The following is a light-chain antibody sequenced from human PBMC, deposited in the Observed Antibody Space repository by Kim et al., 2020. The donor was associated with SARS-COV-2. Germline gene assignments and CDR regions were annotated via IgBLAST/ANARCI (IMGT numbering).Light chain of an antibody. CDR3: SSYTTSSTLV. V-gene: IGLV2-14*01. Sequence: QSALTQPASVSGSPGQSITISCTGTISDVGGYNYVSWYQQHPGKAPKLMIYDVSHRPSRISDRFSGSKSANTASLTISGLQAEHEADYYCSSYTTSSTLVFGTGTKVTVL. CDR1: ISDVGGYNY. CDR2: DVS. J-gene: IGLJ1*01.